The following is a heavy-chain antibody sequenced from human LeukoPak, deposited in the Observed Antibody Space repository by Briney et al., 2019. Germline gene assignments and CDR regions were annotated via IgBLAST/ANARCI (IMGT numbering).Heavy chain of an antibody. D-gene: IGHD5-24*01. CDR1: GYTFTSYY. J-gene: IGHJ6*02. Sequence: SVKVSCKASGYTFTSYYMHWVRQAPGQGLEWMGWMNPNSGNTGYAQKFQGRFTLTRETFISTAYMELSSLRSDDTAVYYCVRAMDPLDTFNYQYAMDVWGQGTMVTVSS. CDR3: VRAMDPLDTFNYQYAMDV. V-gene: IGHV1-8*02. CDR2: MNPNSGNT.